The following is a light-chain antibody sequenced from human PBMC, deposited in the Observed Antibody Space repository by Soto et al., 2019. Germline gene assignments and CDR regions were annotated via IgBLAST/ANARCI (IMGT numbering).Light chain of an antibody. V-gene: IGKV3-15*01. J-gene: IGKJ2*01. Sequence: EIVMTQSPATLSVSPGERATLSCRASQSVSSNLAWYQQKPGQAPRLLIYGASTRATGIPARFSGSGSGTEFTLTISSLQSEDFAVYYCQQYAASPYTFGQGTKLEI. CDR3: QQYAASPYT. CDR2: GAS. CDR1: QSVSSN.